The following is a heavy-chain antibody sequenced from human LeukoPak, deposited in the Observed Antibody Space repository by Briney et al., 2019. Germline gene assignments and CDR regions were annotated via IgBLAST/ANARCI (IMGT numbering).Heavy chain of an antibody. Sequence: SETLSLTCTVSGGSISSGGYYWSCIRPPPGKGLECIGYIYHSGSTYYNPSLKSRFTISLDRSKYQFSLKLSSVTAADTAVYYCARVDLEWYYFDYWGQGTLVTVSS. CDR2: IYHSGST. D-gene: IGHD3-3*01. CDR3: ARVDLEWYYFDY. CDR1: GGSISSGGYY. J-gene: IGHJ4*02. V-gene: IGHV4-30-2*01.